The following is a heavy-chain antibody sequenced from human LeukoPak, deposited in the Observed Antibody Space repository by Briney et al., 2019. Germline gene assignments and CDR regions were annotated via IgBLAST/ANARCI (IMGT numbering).Heavy chain of an antibody. J-gene: IGHJ4*02. CDR1: GGSFSGYY. V-gene: IGHV4-34*01. D-gene: IGHD3-16*02. CDR2: INHSGST. CDR3: ARGLYDYVWGSYRYSPLFDY. Sequence: ASETLSLTCAVFGGSFSGYYWSWIRQPPGKGLEWIGEINHSGSTNYNPSLKSRVTISVDTSKNQFSLKLSSVTAADTAVYYCARGLYDYVWGSYRYSPLFDYWGQGTLVTVSS.